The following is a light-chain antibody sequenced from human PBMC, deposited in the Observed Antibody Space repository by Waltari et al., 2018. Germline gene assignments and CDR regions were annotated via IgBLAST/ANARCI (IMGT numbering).Light chain of an antibody. CDR1: SNNFGDYNL. V-gene: IGLV2-23*01. J-gene: IGLJ3*02. CDR2: YSS. Sequence: QSALTQPVSVSGSPGQSVTIPCTGTSNNFGDYNLVSWFQHHPHQAPKLLIFYSSKPPSGVSNRFSGSQSGNTASLTISGLQTEDEADYYCCSYSTGGSWMFGGGTKLTVL. CDR3: CSYSTGGSWM.